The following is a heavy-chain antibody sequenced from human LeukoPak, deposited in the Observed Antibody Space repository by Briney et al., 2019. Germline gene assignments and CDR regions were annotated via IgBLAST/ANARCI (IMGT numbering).Heavy chain of an antibody. V-gene: IGHV3-53*01. Sequence: GGSLRLSCAASGFTVSSNYMSWVRQAPGKGQEWVSVIYSGGSTYYADSVKGRFTISRDNSKNTLYLQMNSLRAEDTAVYYCARDRKVGATEYGYWGQGTLVTVSS. CDR2: IYSGGST. J-gene: IGHJ4*02. CDR1: GFTVSSNY. CDR3: ARDRKVGATEYGY. D-gene: IGHD1-26*01.